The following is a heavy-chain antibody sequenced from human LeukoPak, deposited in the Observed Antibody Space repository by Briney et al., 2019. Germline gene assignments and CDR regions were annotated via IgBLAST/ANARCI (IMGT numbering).Heavy chain of an antibody. Sequence: PSETLSLTCTVSGYSISSGYYWGWIRQPPGQGLERIGSIYHSGSTYYNPSPKSRVTISVDTSKHQFSLKLSSVTAADTAVYSCASTDYYDFYFDFWGQGTLVTVSS. D-gene: IGHD3-22*01. V-gene: IGHV4-38-2*02. CDR3: ASTDYYDFYFDF. J-gene: IGHJ4*02. CDR2: IYHSGST. CDR1: GYSISSGYY.